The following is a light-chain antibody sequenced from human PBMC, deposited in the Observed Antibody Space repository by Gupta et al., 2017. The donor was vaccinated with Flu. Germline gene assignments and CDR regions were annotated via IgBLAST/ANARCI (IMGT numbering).Light chain of an antibody. CDR1: QSISST. Sequence: PATLSVSPGERVTLSCRASQSISSTLAWYQQKPGQAPRLLIYDASTRATGIPARFSGSGSGTEFTLTISSLQSEDFAVYYCQQYNDWPLTFGGGTKVEIK. CDR3: QQYNDWPLT. J-gene: IGKJ4*01. V-gene: IGKV3-15*01. CDR2: DAS.